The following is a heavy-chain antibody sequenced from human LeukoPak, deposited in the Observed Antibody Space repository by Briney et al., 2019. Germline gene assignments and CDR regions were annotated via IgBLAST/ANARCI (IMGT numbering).Heavy chain of an antibody. CDR2: IYYSGST. J-gene: IGHJ6*02. V-gene: IGHV4-39*01. D-gene: IGHD3-16*01. Sequence: SETLSLTCTVSGGSISSSSYYWGWIRQPPGKGLEWIGSIYYSGSTYYNPSLKSRVTISVDTSKNQFSLKLSSVTAADTAVYYCAWGWVIDGMDAWGQGTTVTVSS. CDR1: GGSISSSSYY. CDR3: AWGWVIDGMDA.